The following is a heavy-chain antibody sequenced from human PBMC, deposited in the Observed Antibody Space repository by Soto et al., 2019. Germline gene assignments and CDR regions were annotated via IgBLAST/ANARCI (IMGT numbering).Heavy chain of an antibody. CDR3: ARKDKSGYLNWFDP. V-gene: IGHV5-51*01. CDR2: IFPSDSDT. Sequence: GESLKISCRTSGYRFTSYWIAWVRQMPGKDLEWMGIIFPSDSDTRYSPSFQGQVTISADRSTSTVFLQWASLKASDTAVYFCARKDKSGYLNWFDPWGQGTLVTVSS. J-gene: IGHJ5*02. D-gene: IGHD3-22*01. CDR1: GYRFTSYW.